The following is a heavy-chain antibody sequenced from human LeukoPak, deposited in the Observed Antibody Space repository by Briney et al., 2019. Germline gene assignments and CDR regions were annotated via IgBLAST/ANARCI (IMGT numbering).Heavy chain of an antibody. Sequence: ASVKVSCKASGHTFTTYYVHLVRQAPGQGLEWMGVINPSGDGTNYPQRFQDRVTLTKDTSTNTVYMELSSLRSEDTAVYYCARDYGGNSDWFDPWGQGTLVTVSS. J-gene: IGHJ5*02. CDR3: ARDYGGNSDWFDP. D-gene: IGHD4-23*01. CDR2: INPSGDGT. V-gene: IGHV1-46*01. CDR1: GHTFTTYY.